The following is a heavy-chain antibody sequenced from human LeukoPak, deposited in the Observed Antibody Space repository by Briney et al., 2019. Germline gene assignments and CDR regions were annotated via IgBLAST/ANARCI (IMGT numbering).Heavy chain of an antibody. V-gene: IGHV3-33*01. CDR1: GFTFSSYG. J-gene: IGHJ3*02. Sequence: GGSLRLSCAASGFTFSSYGMHWVRQAPGKGLEWVAVIWYDGSNKYYADSVKGRFTISRDNSKNTLYLQMNSLRAEDTAVYYCARDGDIRLWFGEFNPDDAFDIWGQGTMVTVSS. CDR3: ARDGDIRLWFGEFNPDDAFDI. D-gene: IGHD3-10*01. CDR2: IWYDGSNK.